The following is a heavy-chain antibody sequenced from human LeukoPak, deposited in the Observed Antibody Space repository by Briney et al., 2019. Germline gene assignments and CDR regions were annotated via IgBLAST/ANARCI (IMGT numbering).Heavy chain of an antibody. CDR3: ARDLESSSWYEDYYHYYPDV. D-gene: IGHD6-13*01. Sequence: SETLSLTCTVSGGSISSGGYYWTWIRQHPGKGLEWIGYIYYRGSTYYNPSLKSRVTISVDTSKNQFALKLSSVTAADTAVYYCARDLESSSWYEDYYHYYPDVWGKPTTVSHSS. V-gene: IGHV4-31*03. CDR2: IYYRGST. J-gene: IGHJ6*03. CDR1: GGSISSGGYY.